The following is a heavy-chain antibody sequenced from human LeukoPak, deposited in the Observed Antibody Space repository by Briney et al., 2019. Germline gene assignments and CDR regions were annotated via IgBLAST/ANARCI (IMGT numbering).Heavy chain of an antibody. V-gene: IGHV1-69*05. CDR1: GGTFSSYA. Sequence: ASVKVSCKASGGTFSSYAISWVRQAPGQGLEWMGGIIPIFGTANYAQKFQGRVTMTRDTSTSTVYMELSSLRSDDTAVYYCARTAARRFDYWGQGTLVTVSS. D-gene: IGHD6-6*01. CDR3: ARTAARRFDY. J-gene: IGHJ4*02. CDR2: IIPIFGTA.